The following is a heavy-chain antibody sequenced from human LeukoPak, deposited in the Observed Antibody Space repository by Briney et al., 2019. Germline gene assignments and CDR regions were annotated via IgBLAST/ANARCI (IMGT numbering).Heavy chain of an antibody. CDR2: INPNSGGT. CDR1: GYTFTGYY. CDR3: ARGLNYYYGMDV. V-gene: IGHV1-2*02. J-gene: IGHJ6*02. Sequence: ASVKVSCKASGYTFTGYYMHWVRQAPGQGLEWMGWINPNSGGTNYAQKFQGRVTMTRDTSISTAYMELSRLRSDDTTVYYCARGLNYYYGMDVWGQGTTVTVSS.